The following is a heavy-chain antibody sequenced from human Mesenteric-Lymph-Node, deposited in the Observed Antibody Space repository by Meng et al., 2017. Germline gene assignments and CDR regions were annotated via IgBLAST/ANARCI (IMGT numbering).Heavy chain of an antibody. CDR1: GYSISSGYY. CDR3: AGRAYCSGDCYSDTCFDY. CDR2: IYHSGST. J-gene: IGHJ4*02. Sequence: SETLSLTCAVSGYSISSGYYWGWIRQPPGKGLEWIGCIYHSGSTYYNPSIKSRVTISVDTSKNQFSLKLSSVTAADEAVYYCAGRAYCSGDCYSDTCFDYWGQGTLVTVSS. D-gene: IGHD2-21*02. V-gene: IGHV4-38-2*01.